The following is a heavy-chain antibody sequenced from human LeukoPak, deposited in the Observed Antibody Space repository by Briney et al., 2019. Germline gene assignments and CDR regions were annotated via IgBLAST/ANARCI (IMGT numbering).Heavy chain of an antibody. J-gene: IGHJ4*02. CDR3: ARYDYVWGSYRHDY. CDR1: GGSISSSSYY. CDR2: IYYSGST. V-gene: IGHV4-39*01. Sequence: PSETLSLTCTVSGGSISSSSYYWGWIRQPPGKGLEWIGSIYYSGSTYYNPSLKSRVTISVDTSKNQFSLKLSSGTAADTAVYYCARYDYVWGSYRHDYWGQGTLVTVSS. D-gene: IGHD3-16*02.